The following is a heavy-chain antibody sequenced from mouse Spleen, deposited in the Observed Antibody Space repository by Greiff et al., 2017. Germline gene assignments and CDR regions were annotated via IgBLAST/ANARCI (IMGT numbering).Heavy chain of an antibody. CDR3: ARVRYYFDY. CDR1: GFTFSDYY. Sequence: EVQVVESEGGLVQPGSSMKLSCTASGFTFSDYYMAWVRQGPEKGLEWVANINHDGSSTYYLDSLKSRFIISRDNAKNILYLQMSSLKSEDTATYYCARVRYYFDYWGQGTTLTVSS. CDR2: INHDGSST. V-gene: IGHV5-16*01. J-gene: IGHJ2*01.